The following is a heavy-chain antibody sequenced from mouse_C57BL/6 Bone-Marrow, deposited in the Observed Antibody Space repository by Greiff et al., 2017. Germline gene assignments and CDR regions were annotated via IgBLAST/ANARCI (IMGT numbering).Heavy chain of an antibody. D-gene: IGHD1-1*01. CDR2: IDPSDSYT. Sequence: QVQLQQPGAELVKPGASVKLSCKASGYTFTSYWMQWVKQRPGQGLEWIGEIDPSDSYTNYNQKFKGKATLTVDTSSSTAYMQLSSLTSEDSAVYYCASRLLRRWGQGILVTVSA. V-gene: IGHV1-50*01. J-gene: IGHJ3*01. CDR3: ASRLLRR. CDR1: GYTFTSYW.